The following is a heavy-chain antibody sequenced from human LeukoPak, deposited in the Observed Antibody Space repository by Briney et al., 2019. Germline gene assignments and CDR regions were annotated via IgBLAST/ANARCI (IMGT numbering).Heavy chain of an antibody. Sequence: PGGSLRLSCAASGFTFSSYAMHWVRQAPGKGLEWVANIKQDGSEKYYVDSVKGRFTISRDNAKNSLYLQMNSLRAEDTAVYYCARDFGLHPSYYGMDVWGKGTTVTVSS. CDR2: IKQDGSEK. CDR1: GFTFSSYA. J-gene: IGHJ6*04. V-gene: IGHV3-7*03. CDR3: ARDFGLHPSYYGMDV. D-gene: IGHD5/OR15-5a*01.